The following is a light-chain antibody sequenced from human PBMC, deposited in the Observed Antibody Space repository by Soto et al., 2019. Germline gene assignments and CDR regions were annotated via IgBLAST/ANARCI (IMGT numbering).Light chain of an antibody. CDR3: QQRSNWPIT. J-gene: IGKJ5*01. CDR1: QSVGSY. CDR2: DAS. V-gene: IGKV3-11*01. Sequence: ETVLTQSPVTLSLSPGERATLSCRASQSVGSYLAWYQQKPGQAPRLLIYDASNRATGIPARFSGSGSGTDFTLTISSLEPEDFAVYYCQQRSNWPITFGQGTRLEIK.